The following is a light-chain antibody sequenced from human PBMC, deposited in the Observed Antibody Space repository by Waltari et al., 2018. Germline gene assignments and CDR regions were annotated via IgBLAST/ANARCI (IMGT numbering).Light chain of an antibody. CDR2: SAS. V-gene: IGKV1-39*01. J-gene: IGKJ2*01. Sequence: DIQMTQYPSSLPASVGDIVTITCRASQTVSSDLHWYQQRPGKAPKLLIYSASTLQSGVPSRFSGRGSGTDFTLTISNLQPEDFATYFCQQNYVTPFTFGLGTKLEIK. CDR1: QTVSSD. CDR3: QQNYVTPFT.